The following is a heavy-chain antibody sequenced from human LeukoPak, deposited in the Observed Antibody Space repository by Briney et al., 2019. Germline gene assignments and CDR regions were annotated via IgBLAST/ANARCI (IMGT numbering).Heavy chain of an antibody. CDR1: GFTFDDYG. J-gene: IGHJ4*02. Sequence: PGGSLRLSXAASGFTFDDYGMSWVRQAPGKGLEWVSGVNWNGGSTWYADSVKGRFTISRDNAKNSLYLQMNSLRAEDTALYYCARAISGTYQAPFDYWGQGTLVTVSS. D-gene: IGHD1-26*01. V-gene: IGHV3-20*04. CDR3: ARAISGTYQAPFDY. CDR2: VNWNGGST.